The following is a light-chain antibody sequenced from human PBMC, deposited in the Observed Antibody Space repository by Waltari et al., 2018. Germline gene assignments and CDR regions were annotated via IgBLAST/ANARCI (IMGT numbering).Light chain of an antibody. Sequence: PSPSSLSSSFFPLFPLPFPASQDISNYLNWYQQKLGKAPKLLIYDVSNLERGVPTRFSGGGSGTDFTITISSLQPEDIASYYCQQYDNLRRTFGQGTKVEIK. CDR2: DVS. CDR3: QQYDNLRRT. J-gene: IGKJ1*01. CDR1: QDISNY. V-gene: IGKV1-33*01.